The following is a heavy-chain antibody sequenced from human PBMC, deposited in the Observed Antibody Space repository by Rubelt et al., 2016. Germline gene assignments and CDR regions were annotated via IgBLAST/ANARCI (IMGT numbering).Heavy chain of an antibody. J-gene: IGHJ4*02. CDR1: TFTDYY. CDR3: ARFWGSFYPYFDS. V-gene: IGHV1-2*06. D-gene: IGHD3-16*01. Sequence: TFTDYYIQWVRQAPGQGLEWMGRINPNSGGTNYAQKFQGRVTMTRDTSITTAYMELRSLRSDDTAVYYCARFWGSFYPYFDSWGQGTLVTVSS. CDR2: INPNSGGT.